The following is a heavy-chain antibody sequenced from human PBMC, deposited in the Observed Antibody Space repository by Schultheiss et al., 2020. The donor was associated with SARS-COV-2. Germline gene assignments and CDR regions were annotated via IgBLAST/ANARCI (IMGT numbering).Heavy chain of an antibody. J-gene: IGHJ5*02. V-gene: IGHV3-30*14. D-gene: IGHD4-23*01. CDR3: ARLSDYGGKKNWFDP. CDR2: ISYDGSNK. CDR1: GFTVSSNY. Sequence: GGSLRLSCAASGFTVSSNYMSWVRQAPGKGLEWVAVISYDGSNKYYADSVKGRFTISRDNAKNSLYLQMNSLRAEDTAVYYCARLSDYGGKKNWFDPWGQGTLVTVSS.